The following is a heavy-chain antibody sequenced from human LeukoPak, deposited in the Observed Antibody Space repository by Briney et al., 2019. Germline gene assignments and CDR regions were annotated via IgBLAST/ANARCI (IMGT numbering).Heavy chain of an antibody. V-gene: IGHV3-11*01. CDR1: GFTLSDYY. CDR3: ARRRDFIDY. D-gene: IGHD3/OR15-3a*01. J-gene: IGHJ4*02. Sequence: KPGGSLKLSCAASGFTLSDYYMSWIRQAPGKGLEWVSYSSSSGTTIYYADSVKGRFAISRDNAKNSLYLQMNSLRAEDTAVYYCARRRDFIDYWGQGTLVTVSS. CDR2: SSSSGTTI.